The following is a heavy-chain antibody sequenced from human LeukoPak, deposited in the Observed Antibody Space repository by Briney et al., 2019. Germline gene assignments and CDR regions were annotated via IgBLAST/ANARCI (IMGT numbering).Heavy chain of an antibody. CDR1: GFTFSSYA. D-gene: IGHD2-15*01. CDR2: ISGSGGST. CDR3: ARTYCSGGSCYPYYFDY. Sequence: GGSLRLSCAASGFTFSSYAMSWVRQAPGKGLEWVSAISGSGGSTYYADSVKGRFIISRDNSKNTLYLQMNSLRAEDTAVYYCARTYCSGGSCYPYYFDYWGQGTLVTVSS. J-gene: IGHJ4*02. V-gene: IGHV3-23*01.